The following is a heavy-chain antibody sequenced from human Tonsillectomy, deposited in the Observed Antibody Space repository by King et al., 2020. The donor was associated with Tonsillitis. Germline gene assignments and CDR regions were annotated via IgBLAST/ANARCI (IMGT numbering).Heavy chain of an antibody. D-gene: IGHD4-11*01. J-gene: IGHJ6*03. CDR1: GFTFSSYA. Sequence: DVQLVESGGGLVQPGGSLRLSCAASGFTFSSYAMNWVRQAPGKGLEWVSTVSGSGGVTYYTDSVKGRFTISRDFSKNTLYLPMNSLRADDTAVYFCTRPXXYTPPXXXXXXXVWXXGXXVXXS. CDR2: VSGSGGVT. CDR3: TRPXXYTPPXXXXXXXV. V-gene: IGHV3-23*04.